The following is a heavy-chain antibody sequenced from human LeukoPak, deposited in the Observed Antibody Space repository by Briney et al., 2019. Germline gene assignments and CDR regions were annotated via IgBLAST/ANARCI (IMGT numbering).Heavy chain of an antibody. V-gene: IGHV3-74*01. CDR1: GFTFSSYW. Sequence: GGSLRLSCAASGFTFSSYWMHWVRQAPGKGLVWVSRVNTDGSSTTYADSVKGRFTTSRDKSKNTLYLQMYSLRAEDTAVYYCVPRSNGVDVWGQGTTVTVSS. D-gene: IGHD3-10*01. CDR2: VNTDGSST. J-gene: IGHJ6*02. CDR3: VPRSNGVDV.